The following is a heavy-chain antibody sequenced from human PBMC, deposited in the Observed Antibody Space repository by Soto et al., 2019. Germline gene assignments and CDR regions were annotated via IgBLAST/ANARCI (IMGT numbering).Heavy chain of an antibody. D-gene: IGHD3-22*01. CDR2: ISHDGSNK. J-gene: IGHJ4*02. Sequence: LRLSCAASGFTFSSYGMHWVRQAPGKGLEWVAVISHDGSNKYYADSVKGRFTISRDNSKNTLYLQMNSLRAEDTAVYYCAKGYVDYYDSSGYIFDYWGQGTLVTVSS. CDR3: AKGYVDYYDSSGYIFDY. V-gene: IGHV3-30*18. CDR1: GFTFSSYG.